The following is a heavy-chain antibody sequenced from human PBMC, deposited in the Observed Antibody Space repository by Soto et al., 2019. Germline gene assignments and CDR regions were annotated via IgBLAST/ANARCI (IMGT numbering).Heavy chain of an antibody. D-gene: IGHD1-1*01. CDR2: MNPNSGNT. CDR1: GYTFTSYD. J-gene: IGHJ6*02. CDR3: ATSTTYYYYYYGMDV. V-gene: IGHV1-8*01. Sequence: QVQLVQSGAEVKKPGASVKVSCKASGYTFTSYDINWVRQATGQGLEWMGWMNPNSGNTGYAQKFQGRVTMTRNTSISTAYMELSSLRSEDTAVYYCATSTTYYYYYYGMDVWGQGTTVTVSS.